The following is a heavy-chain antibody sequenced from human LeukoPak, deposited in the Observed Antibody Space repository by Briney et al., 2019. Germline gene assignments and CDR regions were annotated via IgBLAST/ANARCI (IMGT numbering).Heavy chain of an antibody. CDR3: ARPYYDILTGSRDWYFDL. D-gene: IGHD3-9*01. V-gene: IGHV5-10-1*01. Sequence: GASLLISCKGSGYIFTSYWISWGRPLPGKGLEWMGRIDPSDSYTNYSPSFQGHVTISADKSISTAYLQWSSLKASDTAMYYCARPYYDILTGSRDWYFDLWGRGTLVTVSS. CDR1: GYIFTSYW. J-gene: IGHJ2*01. CDR2: IDPSDSYT.